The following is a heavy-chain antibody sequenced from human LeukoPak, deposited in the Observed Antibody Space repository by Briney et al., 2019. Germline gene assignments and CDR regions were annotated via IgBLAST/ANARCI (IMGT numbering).Heavy chain of an antibody. V-gene: IGHV3-23*01. D-gene: IGHD6-6*01. CDR1: GFTFSNYA. CDR3: GKGGSLRPSKNYMDV. J-gene: IGHJ6*03. CDR2: ISGSGSTT. Sequence: GGSLRLSCAASGFTFSNYAMSWVRQAPGKGLEWVASISGSGSTTNNADSVKGRFTISRDNSKNTLNLQMNSLSVEDTAIYYCGKGGSLRPSKNYMDVWGEGTTVTVSS.